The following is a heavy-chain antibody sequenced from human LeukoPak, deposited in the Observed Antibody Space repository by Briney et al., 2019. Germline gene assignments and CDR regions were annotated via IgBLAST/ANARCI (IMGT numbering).Heavy chain of an antibody. CDR2: IGGAAGSR. D-gene: IGHD1-26*01. J-gene: IGHJ6*02. V-gene: IGHV3-23*01. CDR3: ARDRDIILMGHGMDV. CDR1: GFTFSSHA. Sequence: GGSLRLSCAASGFTFSSHAMTWVRQAPGKGLEWVSTIGGAAGSRNFADSVRGRFTISRDNSNNTLFLHMTNLRAENTAVYYCARDRDIILMGHGMDVWGQGTTVTVSS.